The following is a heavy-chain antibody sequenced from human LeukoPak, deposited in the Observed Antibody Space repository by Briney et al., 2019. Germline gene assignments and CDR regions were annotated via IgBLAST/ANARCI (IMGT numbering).Heavy chain of an antibody. D-gene: IGHD2-21*01. CDR2: IYYSGST. Sequence: TSETLSLTCNVSGGSISSNSWSWIRQPPGKGLGWIGYIYYSGSTNYNPSLKSRVTISVDTSKNQLSLKLSSVTAADTAVYYCARLWSEATNWFGSWGQGTLVTVSS. CDR3: ARLWSEATNWFGS. J-gene: IGHJ5*01. CDR1: GGSISSNS. V-gene: IGHV4-59*01.